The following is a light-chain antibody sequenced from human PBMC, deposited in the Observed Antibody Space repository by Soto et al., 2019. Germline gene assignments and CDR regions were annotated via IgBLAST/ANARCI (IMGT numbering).Light chain of an antibody. J-gene: IGLJ3*02. Sequence: QSALTQPASVSGSLGQSITISCTGTSSDIGGYKYASWYQQHPGKAPKLIIFEVSNRPSGVSDRFSGSNSGNTASLTISGLQAEDEADYYCTSYSRYRVLVFVGGTKVTVL. V-gene: IGLV2-14*01. CDR1: SSDIGGYKY. CDR3: TSYSRYRVLV. CDR2: EVS.